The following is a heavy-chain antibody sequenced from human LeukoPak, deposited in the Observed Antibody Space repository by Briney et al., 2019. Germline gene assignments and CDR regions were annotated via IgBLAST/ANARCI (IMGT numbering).Heavy chain of an antibody. D-gene: IGHD2-2*01. V-gene: IGHV3-20*04. CDR2: INWNGGST. CDR1: GFNFDDYA. Sequence: PGGSLRLSCAASGFNFDDYAMAWVRQAPGKGLEWVSSINWNGGSTGYAESVKGRFTVSRDNARNSLYLQMSSLRAEDTALYYCARATVNSISSYDYWGQGTQVTVSS. CDR3: ARATVNSISSYDY. J-gene: IGHJ4*02.